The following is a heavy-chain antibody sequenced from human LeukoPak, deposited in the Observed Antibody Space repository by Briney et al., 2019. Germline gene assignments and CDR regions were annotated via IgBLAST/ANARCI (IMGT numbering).Heavy chain of an antibody. Sequence: SETLSLTCTVSGGSISNYYWSWIRQPAGKGLEWIGRIYTSGSTTYNPSLKSRVTMSVDTSKSQFSLNLMSVTAADTAVYYCTRDTGTTGEVKFAPWGQGTLVTVSS. CDR1: GGSISNYY. J-gene: IGHJ5*02. V-gene: IGHV4-4*07. CDR3: TRDTGTTGEVKFAP. D-gene: IGHD4-17*01. CDR2: IYTSGST.